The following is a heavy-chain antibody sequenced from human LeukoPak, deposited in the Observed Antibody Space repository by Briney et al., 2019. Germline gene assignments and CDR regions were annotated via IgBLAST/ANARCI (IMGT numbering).Heavy chain of an antibody. CDR3: ARTPFMELAVDY. V-gene: IGHV1-2*02. Sequence: ASVKVSCKASGYTFTGYYMHWVRQAPGQGLEWMGWIDPNSGGTNYAQKFQGRVTMTRDTSISTAYMELSRLRSDDTAVYYCARTPFMELAVDYWGQGTLVTVSS. CDR2: IDPNSGGT. CDR1: GYTFTGYY. J-gene: IGHJ4*02. D-gene: IGHD3-3*01.